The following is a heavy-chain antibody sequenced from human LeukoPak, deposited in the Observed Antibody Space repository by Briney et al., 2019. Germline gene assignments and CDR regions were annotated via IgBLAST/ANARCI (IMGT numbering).Heavy chain of an antibody. V-gene: IGHV3-21*01. D-gene: IGHD4-17*01. J-gene: IGHJ3*02. CDR3: ARKRDDYGDYVDAFDI. CDR1: GFTFSSYS. CDR2: ISSSSSYI. Sequence: GGSLRLSCAASGFTFSSYSMNWVRQAPGKGLEWVSSISSSSSYIYYADSVKGRFTISKDHAQQSMYLPMNSLRAEDTAVYYCARKRDDYGDYVDAFDIWGQGTMVTVSS.